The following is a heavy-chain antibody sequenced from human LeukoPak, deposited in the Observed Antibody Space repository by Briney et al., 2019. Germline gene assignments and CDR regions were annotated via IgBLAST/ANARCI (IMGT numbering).Heavy chain of an antibody. CDR2: IYDSGST. CDR1: GGSISSYY. CDR3: ARVRASMVRGARHYYYYGMDV. D-gene: IGHD3-10*01. Sequence: SETLSLTCTVSGGSISSYYWGWIRQPPGKGLEWIGSIYDSGSTYYDPSLKSRVTISVDTSKNQFSLKLSSVTAADTAVYYCARVRASMVRGARHYYYYGMDVWGQGTTVTVSS. J-gene: IGHJ6*02. V-gene: IGHV4-39*01.